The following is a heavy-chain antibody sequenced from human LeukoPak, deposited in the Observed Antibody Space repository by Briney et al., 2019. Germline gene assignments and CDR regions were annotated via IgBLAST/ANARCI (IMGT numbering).Heavy chain of an antibody. CDR1: GFTFSSYS. CDR3: ARDWHLQLWAPYYMDV. V-gene: IGHV3-21*01. J-gene: IGHJ6*03. D-gene: IGHD5-18*01. Sequence: PGVSLGLSCAASGFTFSSYSMNWVRQAPGKGLEWVSSISSSSSYIYYADSVKGRFTISRDNAKNSLYLQMNSLRAEDTAVYYCARDWHLQLWAPYYMDVWGKGTTVTVSS. CDR2: ISSSSSYI.